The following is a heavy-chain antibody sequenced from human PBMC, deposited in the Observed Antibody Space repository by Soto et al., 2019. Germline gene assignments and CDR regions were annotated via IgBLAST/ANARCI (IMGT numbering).Heavy chain of an antibody. D-gene: IGHD6-13*01. V-gene: IGHV4-39*01. CDR1: GGSVRSSSYY. CDR2: IYSGRN. Sequence: QLRLQESGPGLVKSSETLSLTCTVSGGSVRSSSYYWGWIRQPPGKGLEWIASIYSGRNHNNPALKSRVTMSIDTYTNQFSLKMNSVTAADTAVYYCARHEGGAAADRPLDYWGQGTLVTVSS. J-gene: IGHJ4*02. CDR3: ARHEGGAAADRPLDY.